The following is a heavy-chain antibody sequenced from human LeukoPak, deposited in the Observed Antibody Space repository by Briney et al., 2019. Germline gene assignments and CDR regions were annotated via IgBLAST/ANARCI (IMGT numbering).Heavy chain of an antibody. Sequence: SGGSLRLSCAASGFTFDDYAMHWVRQAPGKGLEWVSGINWNSGSIDYADSVKGQFIMSRDNAKNSLYLQMNSLRAEDTAIYYCAKDGSTSGLQRHFHSWGQGTLVTVS. V-gene: IGHV3-9*01. D-gene: IGHD3-10*01. J-gene: IGHJ4*02. CDR1: GFTFDDYA. CDR2: INWNSGSI. CDR3: AKDGSTSGLQRHFHS.